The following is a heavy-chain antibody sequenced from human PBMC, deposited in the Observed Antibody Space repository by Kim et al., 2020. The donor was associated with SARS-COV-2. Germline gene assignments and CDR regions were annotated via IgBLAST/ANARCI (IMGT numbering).Heavy chain of an antibody. CDR1: GFTFSSYA. J-gene: IGHJ6*03. D-gene: IGHD3-16*02. CDR3: AKDGDYVWGSFRYTPSFYYQYYMDV. V-gene: IGHV3-23*01. Sequence: GGSLRLSCAASGFTFSSYAMSWVRQAPGKGLEWVSAISGSGGSTYYADSVKGRFTISRDNSKNTLYLQMNSLRAEDPAVYYCAKDGDYVWGSFRYTPSFYYQYYMDVWGKGTPVTVSS. CDR2: ISGSGGST.